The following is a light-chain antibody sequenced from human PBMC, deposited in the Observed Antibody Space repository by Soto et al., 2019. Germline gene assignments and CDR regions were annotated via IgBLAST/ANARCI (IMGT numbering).Light chain of an antibody. V-gene: IGKV3-15*01. J-gene: IGKJ4*01. CDR3: QHYNNLPLT. CDR1: QSVRSD. Sequence: EIVMTQSPATLSVSPGEGATLSCRASQSVRSDLAWYQHKPGLAPRLLIYGVSTRATGIPVRSSGSGSGTEFTLSISSLQSEDSAIYYCQHYNNLPLTFGGGTKVDIK. CDR2: GVS.